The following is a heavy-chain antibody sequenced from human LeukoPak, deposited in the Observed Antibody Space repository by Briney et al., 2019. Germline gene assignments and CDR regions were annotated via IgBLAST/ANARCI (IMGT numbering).Heavy chain of an antibody. Sequence: GGSLRLSCTTSGFSFRDYALSWVRQAPGMGLEWVGFIRSRAYAETTEYAASVKGRFTISKDYSKTIAYLQMSSLKTEDTAVYYCARGGDFGVPAPLGIDAFDFWGQGTMVTVSS. V-gene: IGHV3-49*04. CDR2: IRSRAYAETT. CDR1: GFSFRDYA. J-gene: IGHJ3*01. CDR3: ARGGDFGVPAPLGIDAFDF. D-gene: IGHD2-2*01.